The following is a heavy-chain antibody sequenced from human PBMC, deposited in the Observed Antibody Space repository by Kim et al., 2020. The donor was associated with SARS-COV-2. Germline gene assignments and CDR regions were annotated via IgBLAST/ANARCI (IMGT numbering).Heavy chain of an antibody. D-gene: IGHD2-15*01. CDR3: ARDSAEDIVVVVAATQGRYYYGMDV. J-gene: IGHJ6*02. Sequence: SVKVSCKASGGTFSSYAISWVRQAPGQGLEWMGGIIPIFGTANYAQKFQGRVTITADESTSTAYMELSSLRSEDTAVYYCARDSAEDIVVVVAATQGRYYYGMDVWGQGTTVTVSS. CDR1: GGTFSSYA. V-gene: IGHV1-69*13. CDR2: IIPIFGTA.